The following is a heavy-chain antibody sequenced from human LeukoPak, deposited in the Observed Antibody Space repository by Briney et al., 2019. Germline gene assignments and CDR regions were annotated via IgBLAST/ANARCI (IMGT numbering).Heavy chain of an antibody. J-gene: IGHJ4*02. V-gene: IGHV4-39*01. D-gene: IGHD1-26*01. CDR3: AKSGGYGLIDY. CDR1: GASVSGSPYY. CDR2: IYSSGST. Sequence: SETLSLTCTLSGASVSGSPYYWGWIRQPPGKGLEWIGSIYSSGSTYYNTSLQSRVTISIETSKNQISLRLKSVTAADTAMYYCAKSGGYGLIDYWGQGTLVTVSS.